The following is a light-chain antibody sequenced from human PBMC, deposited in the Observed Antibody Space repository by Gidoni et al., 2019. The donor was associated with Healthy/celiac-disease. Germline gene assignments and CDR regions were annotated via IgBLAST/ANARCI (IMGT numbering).Light chain of an antibody. V-gene: IGKV3-20*01. CDR1: QSVSSSY. J-gene: IGKJ2*01. CDR2: GAS. Sequence: ESVLTQSPGTLSLSPGERATLSCRASQSVSSSYLAWYQQKPGQAPRLLIYGASRRATGIPDRFSGSGSGTDFTLTISRLEPEYFAVYYCQQYGSSPYTFGQGTKLDIK. CDR3: QQYGSSPYT.